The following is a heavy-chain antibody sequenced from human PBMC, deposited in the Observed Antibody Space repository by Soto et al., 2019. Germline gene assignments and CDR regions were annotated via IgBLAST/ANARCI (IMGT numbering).Heavy chain of an antibody. J-gene: IGHJ4*02. Sequence: EVQLVESGGGLVQPGGSLRLSCAVSGFTFSTHAMNWVRQAPGKGLEWVAYIHGTRSIIYYADSVKGRFTISRDNAKNSLLLQMDSLRDEDTAVYYCARDARNADYDYWGQGTPVTVSS. CDR1: GFTFSTHA. V-gene: IGHV3-48*02. CDR3: ARDARNADYDY. CDR2: IHGTRSII. D-gene: IGHD3-16*01.